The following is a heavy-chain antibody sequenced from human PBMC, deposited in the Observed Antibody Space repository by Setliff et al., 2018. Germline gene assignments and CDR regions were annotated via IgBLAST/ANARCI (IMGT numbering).Heavy chain of an antibody. Sequence: KPSETLSLTCTVSGYSISSGYIWGRIRQPPGKGLEWVGNTGHTGSINYNPSLKSRLTISRDTSKNQVSLKLNSVTATDTAVYYCARDLGHGGDSDYWGQGIQVTVSS. D-gene: IGHD2-21*02. V-gene: IGHV4-38-2*02. CDR3: ARDLGHGGDSDY. J-gene: IGHJ4*02. CDR2: TGHTGSI. CDR1: GYSISSGYI.